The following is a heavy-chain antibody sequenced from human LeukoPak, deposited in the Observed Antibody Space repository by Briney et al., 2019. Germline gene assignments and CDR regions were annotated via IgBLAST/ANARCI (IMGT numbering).Heavy chain of an antibody. Sequence: PGGSLRLSCAASEFTVSSNYMTWVRQAPGQGLEWVSVVYRGGSIYYAESVKGRFAISRDNSNNTVFLQMNSLRGEDTAIYYRATVGRRLQFRRIGDAFDIWGQGTMVIVSS. J-gene: IGHJ3*02. CDR2: VYRGGSI. CDR3: ATVGRRLQFRRIGDAFDI. CDR1: EFTVSSNY. V-gene: IGHV3-66*01. D-gene: IGHD5-24*01.